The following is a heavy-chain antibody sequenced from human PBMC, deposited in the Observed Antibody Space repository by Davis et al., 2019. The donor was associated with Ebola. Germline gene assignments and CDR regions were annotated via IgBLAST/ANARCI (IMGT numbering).Heavy chain of an antibody. CDR2: IKYDGSVK. J-gene: IGHJ3*02. CDR3: AIFGVVSHDAFDI. Sequence: GESLKISCAASGFTFNTYWMSWVRQAPGKGLEWVANIKYDGSVKYYLGSVKGRFTISRDNAKNTLYLQMNSLRAEDSAVYYCAIFGVVSHDAFDIWGQGTMVTVSS. V-gene: IGHV3-7*01. CDR1: GFTFNTYW. D-gene: IGHD3-3*01.